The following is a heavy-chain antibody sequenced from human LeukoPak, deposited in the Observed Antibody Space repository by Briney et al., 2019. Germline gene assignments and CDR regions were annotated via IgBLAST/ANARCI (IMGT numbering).Heavy chain of an antibody. CDR1: GGSINSDY. CDR2: IYYSGST. Sequence: PSETLSLTCTVSGGSINSDYWSWIRQPPGKGLEWIGYIYYSGSTSYNPSLKSRVSISVDTSKSQFSLKLRSVTAADTAVYYCATAYGDYDGHFDYWGQGTLVTVSS. D-gene: IGHD4-17*01. V-gene: IGHV4-59*08. CDR3: ATAYGDYDGHFDY. J-gene: IGHJ4*02.